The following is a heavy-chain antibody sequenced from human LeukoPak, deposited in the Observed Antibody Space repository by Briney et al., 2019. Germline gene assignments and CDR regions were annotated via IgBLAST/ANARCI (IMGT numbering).Heavy chain of an antibody. V-gene: IGHV4-39*01. CDR2: IYYSGST. CDR1: GGSISSSSYY. Sequence: PSETLSLTCTVSGGSISSSSYYWGWIRQPPGKGLEWIGNIYYSGSTYYNPSLKSRVTISVDTSKNQFSLKLSSETAADTAVYYCARLINWYFDLWGRGTLVTVSS. J-gene: IGHJ2*01. CDR3: ARLINWYFDL.